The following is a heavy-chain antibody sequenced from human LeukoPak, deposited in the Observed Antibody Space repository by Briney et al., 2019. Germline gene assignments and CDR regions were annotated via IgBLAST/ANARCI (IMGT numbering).Heavy chain of an antibody. J-gene: IGHJ4*02. D-gene: IGHD3-10*01. V-gene: IGHV1-8*01. CDR3: VLMVRGVIIKDY. CDR1: VYTFTSYD. CDR2: MNPNSGNT. Sequence: ASVKVSFKASVYTFTSYDINWVRQATGQGLEWMGWMNPNSGNTGYAQKFQGRVTMTRNTSISTAYMELSSLRSEDTAVYYCVLMVRGVIIKDYWGQGTLVTVSS.